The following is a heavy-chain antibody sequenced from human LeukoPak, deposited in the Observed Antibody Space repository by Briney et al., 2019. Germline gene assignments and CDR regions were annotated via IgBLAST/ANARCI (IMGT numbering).Heavy chain of an antibody. CDR2: IRYDGTNK. CDR3: AKVEMSTSPGGIDY. CDR1: GFSFSNYE. Sequence: GGSLRLSCAASGFSFSNYEMNWVRQAPGKGLEWVTFIRYDGTNKYYADSVKGRFTISRDNSKNTLYLQMNSLRVEDTAIYYCAKVEMSTSPGGIDYWGQGTLVTVSS. D-gene: IGHD5-24*01. J-gene: IGHJ4*02. V-gene: IGHV3-30*02.